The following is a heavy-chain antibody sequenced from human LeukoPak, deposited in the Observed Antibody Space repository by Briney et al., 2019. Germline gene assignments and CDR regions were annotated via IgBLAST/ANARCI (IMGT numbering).Heavy chain of an antibody. J-gene: IGHJ5*02. D-gene: IGHD3-16*01. CDR1: GFIFSNYW. CDR3: ASEGAKGWLDH. CDR2: MNQDGSDK. Sequence: GGSLRLSCAASGFIFSNYWMIWVRQAPGKGLEGVAIMNQDGSDKYYVDAVKGRFTISRDNAKNSMYVQMNSLRDEDTAVYHCASEGAKGWLDHWGQGTLVTVSS. V-gene: IGHV3-7*03.